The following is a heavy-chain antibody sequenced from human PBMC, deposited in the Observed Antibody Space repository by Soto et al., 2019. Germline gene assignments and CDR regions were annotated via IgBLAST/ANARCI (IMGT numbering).Heavy chain of an antibody. CDR1: GFTVSSNY. D-gene: IGHD2-2*01. CDR2: IYSGGST. J-gene: IGHJ4*02. CDR3: ASSGGGGGYCSSTSCSPFDY. V-gene: IGHV3-53*04. Sequence: EVQLVESGGGLVQPGGSLRLSCAASGFTVSSNYMSWVRQAPGKGLEWVSVIYSGGSTYYADSVKGRFTISRHNSKNTLYLQMNSLRAEDTAVYYCASSGGGGGYCSSTSCSPFDYWGQGTLVTVSS.